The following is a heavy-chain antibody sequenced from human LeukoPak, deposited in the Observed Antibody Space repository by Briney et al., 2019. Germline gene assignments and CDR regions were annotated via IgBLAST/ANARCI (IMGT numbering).Heavy chain of an antibody. CDR2: IQSDASRK. Sequence: GGSLRLSCAASGFTFSSYGMHWVRQAPGKGLEWVTFIQSDASRKDYADSVNGRFAISRDSSKNTVYLQMNSLRAEDTALYYCARSGGKSSYYDFWSGSQYYFDYWGQGTLVTVSS. CDR3: ARSGGKSSYYDFWSGSQYYFDY. D-gene: IGHD3-3*01. J-gene: IGHJ4*02. CDR1: GFTFSSYG. V-gene: IGHV3-30*12.